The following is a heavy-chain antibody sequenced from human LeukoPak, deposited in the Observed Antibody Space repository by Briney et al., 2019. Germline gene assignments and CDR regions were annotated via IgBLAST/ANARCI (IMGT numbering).Heavy chain of an antibody. CDR2: IYYSGST. D-gene: IGHD4-17*01. CDR3: ARDALIDYRDYYFDY. CDR1: GGSISSYY. J-gene: IGHJ4*02. V-gene: IGHV4-59*12. Sequence: SETLSLTCTVSGGSISSYYWSWIRQPPGKGLEWIGYIYYSGSTYYNSSLKSRVTISVDTSKNQFSLKLSSVTAADTAVYYCARDALIDYRDYYFDYWGQGTLVTVSS.